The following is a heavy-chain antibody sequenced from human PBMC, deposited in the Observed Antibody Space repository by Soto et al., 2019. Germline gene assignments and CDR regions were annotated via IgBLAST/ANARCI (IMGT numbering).Heavy chain of an antibody. CDR1: GFTFSSYG. CDR3: ARYCNGGACYSASLDY. J-gene: IGHJ4*02. D-gene: IGHD2-15*01. V-gene: IGHV3-33*01. CDR2: IWYDGSNK. Sequence: GGSLRLSCAASGFTFSSYGMHWVRQAPGKGLEWVAVIWYDGSNKYYADSVKGRFTVSRDNSKNTLYLQMNSPRPEDTAVYYCARYCNGGACYSASLDYWGQGTQVTVSS.